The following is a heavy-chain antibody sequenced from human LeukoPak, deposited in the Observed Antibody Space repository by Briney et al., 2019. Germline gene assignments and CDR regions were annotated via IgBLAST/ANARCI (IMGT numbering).Heavy chain of an antibody. J-gene: IGHJ4*02. CDR2: IYYSGST. V-gene: IGHV4-31*03. CDR1: GDSISSGGYY. CDR3: ASLPRGSSCLDY. D-gene: IGHD6-13*01. Sequence: SQTLSLTCTVSGDSISSGGYYWSWIRQHPGKGLEWIGYIYYSGSTYYNPSLKSRVTISVDTSKNQFSLKLSSVTAADTAVYYCASLPRGSSCLDYWGQGTLVTVSS.